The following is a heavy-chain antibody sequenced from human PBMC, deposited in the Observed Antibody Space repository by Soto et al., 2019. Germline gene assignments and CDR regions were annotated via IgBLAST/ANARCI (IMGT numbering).Heavy chain of an antibody. CDR1: GFTFSNAW. V-gene: IGHV3-15*07. CDR2: IKSKTDGGTT. J-gene: IGHJ6*02. CDR3: TTGVSMAHYYYYGMDV. Sequence: TGGSLRLSCAASGFTFSNAWMNWVRQAPGKGLEWVGRIKSKTDGGTTDYAAPVKGRFTISRDDSKNTLYLQMNSPKTEDTAVYYCTTGVSMAHYYYYGMDVWGQGTTVTVSS.